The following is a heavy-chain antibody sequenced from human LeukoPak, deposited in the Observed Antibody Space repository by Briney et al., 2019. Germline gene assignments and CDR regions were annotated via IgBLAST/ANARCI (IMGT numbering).Heavy chain of an antibody. CDR3: ARDSGADIVVVPAASDY. CDR2: IIPIFGTA. CDR1: GGTFSSYA. Sequence: SVKVSSKASGGTFSSYAISWVRQAPGQGLEWMGGIIPIFGTANYAQKFQGRVTITADKSTSTAYMELSSLRSEDTAVYYCARDSGADIVVVPAASDYWGQGTLVTVSS. D-gene: IGHD2-2*01. V-gene: IGHV1-69*06. J-gene: IGHJ4*02.